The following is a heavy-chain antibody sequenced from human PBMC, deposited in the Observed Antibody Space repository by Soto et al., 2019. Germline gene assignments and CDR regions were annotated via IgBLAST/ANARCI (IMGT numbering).Heavy chain of an antibody. V-gene: IGHV4-31*03. Sequence: QVQLQESGPGLVKPSQTLSLTCTVSGGSIRSGGYYWSWVRQNPRRGLEWIGNIYYSGNTYYNPSLKSRLTISVDTLKNQFSLNLSSVTAADTAVYYCARDRLMATAGTARHYFGLDVWGQGTTVTVSS. CDR2: IYYSGNT. D-gene: IGHD5-18*01. CDR1: GGSIRSGGYY. J-gene: IGHJ6*02. CDR3: ARDRLMATAGTARHYFGLDV.